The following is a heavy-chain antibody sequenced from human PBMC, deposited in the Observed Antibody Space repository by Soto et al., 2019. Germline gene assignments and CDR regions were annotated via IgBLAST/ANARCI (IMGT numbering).Heavy chain of an antibody. J-gene: IGHJ4*02. D-gene: IGHD3-10*01. Sequence: EVQLLESGGGLVQPGGSLRLSCAASGFTFSTYTMTWVRQAPGKGLEWVSSITNNADSTYYADSVKGRFTISRDNSRNTLYLQINGLRAGDTAIYYCAKGRPAGSFYQLSHYWGQGTLVTVSS. CDR2: ITNNADST. V-gene: IGHV3-23*01. CDR3: AKGRPAGSFYQLSHY. CDR1: GFTFSTYT.